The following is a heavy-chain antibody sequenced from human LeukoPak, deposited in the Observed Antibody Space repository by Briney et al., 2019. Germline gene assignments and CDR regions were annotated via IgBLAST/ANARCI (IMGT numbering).Heavy chain of an antibody. D-gene: IGHD1-26*01. CDR3: VRDNRSYNFDY. Sequence: HPGGSLRLSCAASGFTFSRYWMHWVHQAPGKGLVWVSCIKSDGSSTSTADSAKGRFTISRDNAKNTVYLQMNSLRAEDTAVYYCVRDNRSYNFDYWGQGTLVTVSS. V-gene: IGHV3-74*01. CDR2: IKSDGSST. CDR1: GFTFSRYW. J-gene: IGHJ4*02.